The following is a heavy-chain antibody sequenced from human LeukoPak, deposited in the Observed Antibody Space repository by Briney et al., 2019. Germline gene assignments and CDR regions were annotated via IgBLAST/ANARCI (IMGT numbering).Heavy chain of an antibody. CDR2: INHSGST. D-gene: IGHD3-22*01. Sequence: SETLSLTCAVYGGSFSGYYRSWIRQPPGKGLEWIGEINHSGSTNYNPSLKSRVTISVDTSKNQFSLKLSSVTAADTAVYYCARVTGTTYYYDSSGYVFDYWGQGTLVTVSS. V-gene: IGHV4-34*01. J-gene: IGHJ4*02. CDR3: ARVTGTTYYYDSSGYVFDY. CDR1: GGSFSGYY.